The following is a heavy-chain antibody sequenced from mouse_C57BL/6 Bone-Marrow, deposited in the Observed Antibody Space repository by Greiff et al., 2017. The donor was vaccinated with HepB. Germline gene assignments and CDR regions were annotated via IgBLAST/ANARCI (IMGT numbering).Heavy chain of an antibody. CDR3: ARHISYWFAY. CDR1: GFTFSSYT. CDR2: ISGGGGNT. V-gene: IGHV5-9*01. Sequence: EVKLVESGGGLVKPGGSLKLSCAASGFTFSSYTMSWVRQTPEKRLEWVATISGGGGNTYYPDSVKGRFTISRDNAKNTLYLQMSSLRSEDTALYYCARHISYWFAYWGQGTLVTVSA. J-gene: IGHJ3*01. D-gene: IGHD1-1*01.